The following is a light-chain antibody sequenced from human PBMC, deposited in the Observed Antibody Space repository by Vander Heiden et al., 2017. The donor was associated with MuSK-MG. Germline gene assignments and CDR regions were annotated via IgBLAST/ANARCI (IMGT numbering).Light chain of an antibody. V-gene: IGKV3-15*01. CDR3: HQYDSWPQT. CDR1: QNINNN. Sequence: ELLMTQSPPTLSVSPGERVTLSCTARQNINNNLVGYHQKPAQAPTLLIYRIATRATSTPARFSGSGSGAEYTLTISSLQSEDFAIYYCHQYDSWPQTFGQGTRLEIK. CDR2: RIA. J-gene: IGKJ5*01.